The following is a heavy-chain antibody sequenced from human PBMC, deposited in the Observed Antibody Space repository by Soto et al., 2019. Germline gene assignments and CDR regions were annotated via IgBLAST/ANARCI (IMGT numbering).Heavy chain of an antibody. Sequence: QVQLAQSGAEVKKPGASVKVSCKASGYTFTSYAMHWVRQAPGQRLEWMGWINAGNGNTKYSQKFQGRVTITRDTSASTAYMELSSLRSEDTAVYYCAISKWGYCSSTRCHKGRGGFDYWGQGTLVTVSS. J-gene: IGHJ4*02. CDR2: INAGNGNT. V-gene: IGHV1-3*01. D-gene: IGHD2-2*02. CDR3: AISKWGYCSSTRCHKGRGGFDY. CDR1: GYTFTSYA.